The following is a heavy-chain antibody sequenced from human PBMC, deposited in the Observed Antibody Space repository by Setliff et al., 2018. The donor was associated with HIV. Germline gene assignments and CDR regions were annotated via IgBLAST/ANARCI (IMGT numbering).Heavy chain of an antibody. CDR1: GGSISSGSYY. J-gene: IGHJ5*02. V-gene: IGHV4-61*02. Sequence: PSETLSLTRTVSGGSISSGSYYWSWIRQPAGKGLEWIGRIYTSGSTNYNPSLKSRVTISVDTSNNQFSLSLRSVTAADTAIYYCARSIHGGGSEPFDTWGQGILVTVSS. D-gene: IGHD3-10*01. CDR3: ARSIHGGGSEPFDT. CDR2: IYTSGST.